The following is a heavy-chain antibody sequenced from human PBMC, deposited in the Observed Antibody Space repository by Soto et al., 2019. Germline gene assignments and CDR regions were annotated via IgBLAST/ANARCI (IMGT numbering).Heavy chain of an antibody. CDR1: GYTFTSYV. Sequence: ASVKVSCKASGYTFTSYVMHWVRQAPGQRLEWMGWINAGNGNTKYSQKFQGRVTITRDTSASTAYMELSSLRSEDTAVYYCASEAIAAAAVYGIDVWGQGITVPVS. J-gene: IGHJ6*02. CDR2: INAGNGNT. CDR3: ASEAIAAAAVYGIDV. D-gene: IGHD6-13*01. V-gene: IGHV1-3*01.